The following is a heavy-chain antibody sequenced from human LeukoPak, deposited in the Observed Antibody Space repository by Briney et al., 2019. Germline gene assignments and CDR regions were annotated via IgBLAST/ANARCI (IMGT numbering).Heavy chain of an antibody. Sequence: GGSLRLSCAASGFTFNNYALTWVRQAPGRGLEWVSSISGASTYYAESVKGRFSISRDNYKNTVYLQMSSLRAEDTAVYYCGRDPNSNYVGAFEFQRWGQGTLVTVSS. CDR2: ISGAST. CDR1: GFTFNNYA. D-gene: IGHD4-11*01. J-gene: IGHJ1*01. CDR3: GRDPNSNYVGAFEFQR. V-gene: IGHV3-23*01.